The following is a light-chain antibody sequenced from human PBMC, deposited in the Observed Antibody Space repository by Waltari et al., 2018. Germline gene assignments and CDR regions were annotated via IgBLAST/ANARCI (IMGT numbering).Light chain of an antibody. CDR2: LNSDGSH. Sequence: QLVLTQSPSASASLGASVKLTCTLSSGHRSPAIPWHQQQPEKGPRYLMRLNSDGSHTKGDGIPDRFSGSSSGAERYLTISSLQSEDEADYYCQTWATGIRVFGGGTKLTVL. CDR1: SGHRSPA. CDR3: QTWATGIRV. J-gene: IGLJ2*01. V-gene: IGLV4-69*01.